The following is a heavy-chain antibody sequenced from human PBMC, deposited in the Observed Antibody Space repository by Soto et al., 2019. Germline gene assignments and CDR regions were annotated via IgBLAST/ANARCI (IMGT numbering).Heavy chain of an antibody. V-gene: IGHV4-34*01. J-gene: IGHJ4*02. CDR1: GGSFSGYY. CDR2: INHSGST. CDR3: ARTVVPAAMNYFDY. D-gene: IGHD2-2*01. Sequence: SETLSLTCAVYGGSFSGYYWSWIRQPPGKGLEWIGEINHSGSTNYNPSLKSRVTISVDTSKNQFSLKLSSVTAADTAVYYCARTVVPAAMNYFDYWGQGTLVTVS.